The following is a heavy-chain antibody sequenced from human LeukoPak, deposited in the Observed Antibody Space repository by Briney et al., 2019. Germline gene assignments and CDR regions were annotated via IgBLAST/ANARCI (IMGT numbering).Heavy chain of an antibody. CDR3: AKDSRRVSGWYYFDY. Sequence: GGSLRLSCAASRFSFSNYAMSWVRQAPGKGLGWVSAIVDSGDRAYYADSVKGRLTISRDNSKNTPYLQMNSLRAEDTAVYYCAKDSRRVSGWYYFDYWGQGTLVTVSS. V-gene: IGHV3-23*01. D-gene: IGHD6-19*01. CDR1: RFSFSNYA. J-gene: IGHJ4*02. CDR2: IVDSGDRA.